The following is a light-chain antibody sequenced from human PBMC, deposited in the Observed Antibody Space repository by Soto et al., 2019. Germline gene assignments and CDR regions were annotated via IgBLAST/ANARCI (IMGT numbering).Light chain of an antibody. J-gene: IGKJ5*01. CDR3: QQRSDWPPGAT. CDR2: NAS. V-gene: IGKV3-11*01. Sequence: EIVLTQSPATLSLSPGERATLSCRASQSVSSSLAWYQRKPGQAPRLLIYNASNRATGIPARFSGSGSGTDFTLTISSLEPEDFAVYYCQQRSDWPPGATFGQGTRLEIK. CDR1: QSVSSS.